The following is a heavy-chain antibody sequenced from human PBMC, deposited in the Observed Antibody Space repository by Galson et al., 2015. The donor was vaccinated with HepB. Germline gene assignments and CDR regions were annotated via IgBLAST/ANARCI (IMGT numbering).Heavy chain of an antibody. CDR1: GFTFSNSA. CDR2: ITATGSTT. D-gene: IGHD3-16*01. Sequence: SLRLSCAASGFTFSNSAMSWVRQAPGKGLEWLSVITATGSTTYYADSVKGRFTISRDISKNTLYVQMDSLRADDTALYYCVKGGPDEILDYWGQGTLVTVSA. CDR3: VKGGPDEILDY. V-gene: IGHV3-23*01. J-gene: IGHJ4*02.